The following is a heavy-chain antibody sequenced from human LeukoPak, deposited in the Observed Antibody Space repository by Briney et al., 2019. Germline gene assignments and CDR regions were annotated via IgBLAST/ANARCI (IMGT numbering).Heavy chain of an antibody. V-gene: IGHV1-69*13. J-gene: IGHJ4*02. CDR3: GRDKLDNWNDQDGDY. Sequence: GASVKVSCKASGGIFSSYAINWVRQAPGQGLEWMGGIIPIFRTTNYAQKFQGRVTITADESTSTAYMELSSLRSEDTAVYYCGRDKLDNWNDQDGDYWGQGTLVTVSS. CDR2: IIPIFRTT. CDR1: GGIFSSYA. D-gene: IGHD1-20*01.